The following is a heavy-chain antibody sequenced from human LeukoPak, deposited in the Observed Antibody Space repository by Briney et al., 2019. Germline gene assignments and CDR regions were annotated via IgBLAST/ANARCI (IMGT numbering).Heavy chain of an antibody. CDR2: IYSGGKT. CDR1: GFTFSSYA. D-gene: IGHD6-19*01. Sequence: GGSLRLSCAASGFTFSSYAMHWVRQAPGKGLEWVSVIYSGGKTYYTDSVKGRFTISRDNSKNTLYLQMISLRVEDTAVYYCAGGIAVAGLDYWGQGTLVTVSS. J-gene: IGHJ4*02. CDR3: AGGIAVAGLDY. V-gene: IGHV3-53*01.